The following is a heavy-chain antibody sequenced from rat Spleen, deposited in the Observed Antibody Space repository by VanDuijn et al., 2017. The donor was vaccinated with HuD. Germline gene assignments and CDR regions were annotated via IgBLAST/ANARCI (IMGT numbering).Heavy chain of an antibody. D-gene: IGHD1-11*01. Sequence: EVQLVESDGGLVQPGRSLKLSCAASGFTFSDYYMAWVRQAPTKGLEWVATISYDGSSTYYRDSVKGRFTISRDNAKSTLYLQMDSLRSEDTATYYCARDTTEGIGGFAYWGQGTLVTVSS. CDR2: ISYDGSST. V-gene: IGHV5-29*01. J-gene: IGHJ3*01. CDR1: GFTFSDYY. CDR3: ARDTTEGIGGFAY.